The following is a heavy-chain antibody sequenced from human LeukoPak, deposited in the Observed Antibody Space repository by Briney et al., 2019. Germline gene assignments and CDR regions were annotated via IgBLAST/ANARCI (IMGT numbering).Heavy chain of an antibody. J-gene: IGHJ1*01. V-gene: IGHV4-34*01. D-gene: IGHD2-15*01. CDR3: ARSCSGGSCYAIRGAQH. Sequence: SETLSLTCAVYGGSFSGYYWSWIREPPGKGLEWIGEINHSGSTNYNPSLKSRVTISVDTSKNQFSLKLSSVTAADTAVYYCARSCSGGSCYAIRGAQHWGQGTVVTVSS. CDR2: INHSGST. CDR1: GGSFSGYY.